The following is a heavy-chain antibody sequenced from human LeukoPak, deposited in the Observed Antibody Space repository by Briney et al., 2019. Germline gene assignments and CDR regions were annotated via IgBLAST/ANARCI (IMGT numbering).Heavy chain of an antibody. Sequence: WIRQPPGKGLEWIGTIYYSGSTYYNPSLKSRVTISVDTSKSQFSLKLSSVTAADTAVYYCASHYRSGSYVDYWGPGTLVTVSS. V-gene: IGHV4-39*01. CDR3: ASHYRSGSYVDY. D-gene: IGHD3-10*01. J-gene: IGHJ4*02. CDR2: IYYSGST.